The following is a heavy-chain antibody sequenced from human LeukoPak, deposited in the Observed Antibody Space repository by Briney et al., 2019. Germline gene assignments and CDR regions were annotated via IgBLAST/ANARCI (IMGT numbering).Heavy chain of an antibody. D-gene: IGHD3-22*01. J-gene: IGHJ2*01. CDR1: GGSISSYH. CDR2: MYYSGST. V-gene: IGHV4-59*01. Sequence: PSETLSLTCTVSGGSISSYHWSWIRQPPGKGLEWIGYMYYSGSTNYNPSLKSRVTISVDASENQFSLKLTSVTAADTAVYYCASAVPLGHYDTSGYYRYWYFDLWGRGTLVTVSS. CDR3: ASAVPLGHYDTSGYYRYWYFDL.